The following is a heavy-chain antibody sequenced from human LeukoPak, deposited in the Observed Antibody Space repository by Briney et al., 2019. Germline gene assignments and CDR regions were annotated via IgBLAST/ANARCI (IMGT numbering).Heavy chain of an antibody. J-gene: IGHJ5*02. D-gene: IGHD3-10*01. CDR3: AREATMVRGVTPSDNWFDP. V-gene: IGHV1-3*01. CDR1: GYTFTSYA. Sequence: ASVKVSCKASGYTFTSYAMHWVRQAPGQRLEWMGWINAGNGNTKYSQKFQGRVTITRDTSASTAYMELSSLRSEDTAVYYCAREATMVRGVTPSDNWFDPWGQGTLVTVSS. CDR2: INAGNGNT.